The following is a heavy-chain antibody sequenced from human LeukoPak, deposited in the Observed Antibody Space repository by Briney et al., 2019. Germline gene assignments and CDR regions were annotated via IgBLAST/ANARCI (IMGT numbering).Heavy chain of an antibody. CDR1: GFTFSSYA. V-gene: IGHV3-23*01. D-gene: IGHD6-13*01. CDR2: ISGSGGST. CDR3: AKGRYSSSWYADY. Sequence: QPGGSLRLSCAASGFTFSSYAMSWVRQAPGKGLEWVSLISGSGGSTYYADSVKGRFTISRDNSKNTLYLQMNSLRAEDTAVYYCAKGRYSSSWYADYWGQGTLVTVSS. J-gene: IGHJ4*02.